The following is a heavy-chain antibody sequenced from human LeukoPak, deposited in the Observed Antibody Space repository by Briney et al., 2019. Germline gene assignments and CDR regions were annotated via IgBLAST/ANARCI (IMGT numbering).Heavy chain of an antibody. J-gene: IGHJ4*02. CDR1: GFTFSRYW. D-gene: IGHD3-10*01. Sequence: GGSLRLSCAASGFTFSRYWMTWVRQAPGKGLEWVANIIQDGSEKYYVDSVKGRFTISRDNAKNSLYLQMNSLRAEDTAVYYCAKNYGSGEYYFDYWGQGTLVTVSS. CDR3: AKNYGSGEYYFDY. CDR2: IIQDGSEK. V-gene: IGHV3-7*01.